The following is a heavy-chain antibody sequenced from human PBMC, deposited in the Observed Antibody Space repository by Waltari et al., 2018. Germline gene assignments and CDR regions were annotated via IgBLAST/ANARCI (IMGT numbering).Heavy chain of an antibody. J-gene: IGHJ3*02. Sequence: QVQLQESGPGLVKPSQTLSLTCTVSGGSISSGGYYWSWIRQHPGKGLEGIGYIDYSGSTYYNPSLKSRVTISVDTSKNQFSLKLSSVTAADTAVYYCARCYGGLSDAFDIWGQGTMVTVSS. CDR3: ARCYGGLSDAFDI. D-gene: IGHD4-17*01. CDR1: GGSISSGGYY. V-gene: IGHV4-31*03. CDR2: IDYSGST.